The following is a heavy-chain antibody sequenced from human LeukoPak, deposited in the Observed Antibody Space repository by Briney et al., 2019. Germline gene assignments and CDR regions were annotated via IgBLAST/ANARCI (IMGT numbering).Heavy chain of an antibody. V-gene: IGHV4-59*01. Sequence: PSETLSLTCTVSGGSISSYYWSWIRQPPGKGLEWIGYIYYSGSTNYNPSLKSRVTISVDTSKNQFSLKLSPVTAADTAVYYCARGTNSGYYYFFDYWGQGTLVTVSS. J-gene: IGHJ4*02. D-gene: IGHD5-12*01. CDR1: GGSISSYY. CDR3: ARGTNSGYYYFFDY. CDR2: IYYSGST.